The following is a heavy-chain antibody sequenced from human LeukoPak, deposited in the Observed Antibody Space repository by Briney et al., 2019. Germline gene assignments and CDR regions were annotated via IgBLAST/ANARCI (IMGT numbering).Heavy chain of an antibody. Sequence: SVKVSCKASGGTFSSYAISWVRQAPGQGLEWMGGIIPIFGTANYAQKFQGRVTITADESTSTAYMELSSLRSEDTAVYYCARSGHSYGYTGPYGMDVWGKGTTVTVSS. CDR3: ARSGHSYGYTGPYGMDV. CDR2: IIPIFGTA. D-gene: IGHD5-18*01. J-gene: IGHJ6*04. V-gene: IGHV1-69*13. CDR1: GGTFSSYA.